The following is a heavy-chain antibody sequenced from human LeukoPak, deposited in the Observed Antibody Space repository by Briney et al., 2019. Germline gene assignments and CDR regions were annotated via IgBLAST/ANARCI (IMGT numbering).Heavy chain of an antibody. V-gene: IGHV3-74*01. CDR3: AREEEGDPFDI. CDR2: INTDGTRT. CDR1: GFTFSNYW. Sequence: GGSLRLSCAASGFTFSNYWMHWVRQAPGRGLVWVSRINTDGTRTSYADSVKGRFTISRDNAKNTLFLQMNSLRAEDTAVYYCAREEEGDPFDIRGQGTMVTVSS. J-gene: IGHJ3*02.